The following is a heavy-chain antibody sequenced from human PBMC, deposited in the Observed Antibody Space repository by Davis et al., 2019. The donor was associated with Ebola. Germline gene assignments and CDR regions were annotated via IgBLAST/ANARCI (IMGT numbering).Heavy chain of an antibody. CDR3: ARDLAAAGSGISAFDI. J-gene: IGHJ3*02. CDR2: IKQDGSEK. CDR1: GFTFSSYW. V-gene: IGHV3-7*01. Sequence: GGSLRLSCAASGFTFSSYWMSWVRQAPGKGLEWVANIKQDGSEKYYVDSVKGRFTISRDNAKNSLYLQMNSLRAEDTAVYYCARDLAAAGSGISAFDIWGQGTMVTVSS. D-gene: IGHD6-13*01.